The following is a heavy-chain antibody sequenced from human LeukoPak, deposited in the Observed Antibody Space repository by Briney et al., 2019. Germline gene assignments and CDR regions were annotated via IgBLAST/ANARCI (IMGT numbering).Heavy chain of an antibody. Sequence: PGGSLRLSCAASGFTFSSYVMSWVRQAPGKGLEWVSSISNSGGSTYYADSVKGRFTISRDNSKNTLYLQMNSLRAEDTAVYYCAHYGSGSYYTPFDYWGQGTLVTVSS. V-gene: IGHV3-23*01. CDR2: ISNSGGST. D-gene: IGHD3-10*01. J-gene: IGHJ4*02. CDR1: GFTFSSYV. CDR3: AHYGSGSYYTPFDY.